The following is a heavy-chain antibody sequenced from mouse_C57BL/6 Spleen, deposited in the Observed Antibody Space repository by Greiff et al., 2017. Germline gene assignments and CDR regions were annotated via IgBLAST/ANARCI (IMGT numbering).Heavy chain of an antibody. Sequence: QVQLQQPGAELVMPGASVKLSCKASGYTFTSYWMHWVKQRPGQGLEWIGEIDPSDSYTNYNQKFKGKSTLTVDKSSSSAYMQLSSLTSEGSAVYYCASTADYGSYSYWGQGTTRTVSS. CDR1: GYTFTSYW. V-gene: IGHV1-69*01. D-gene: IGHD1-1*01. CDR3: ASTADYGSYSY. J-gene: IGHJ2*01. CDR2: IDPSDSYT.